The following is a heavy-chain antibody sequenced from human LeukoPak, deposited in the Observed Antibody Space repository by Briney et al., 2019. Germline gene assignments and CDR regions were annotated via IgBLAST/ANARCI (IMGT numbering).Heavy chain of an antibody. CDR1: GGSISSGSYY. J-gene: IGHJ4*02. Sequence: TSETLSLTCTDSGGSISSGSYYWSWIRQPAGKGLEWIGHIYTPGSTNYNPFLKSRVTISIDMSRNQFSLKLRSVTAADTAVYYCARAIAVAGTPFDYWGQGTLVTVSS. V-gene: IGHV4-61*09. D-gene: IGHD6-19*01. CDR2: IYTPGST. CDR3: ARAIAVAGTPFDY.